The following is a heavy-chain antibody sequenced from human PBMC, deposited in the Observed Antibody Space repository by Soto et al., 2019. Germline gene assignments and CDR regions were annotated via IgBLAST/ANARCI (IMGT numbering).Heavy chain of an antibody. J-gene: IGHJ4*02. Sequence: GGSLRLSCAASGFTFSSYAMSWVRQAPGKGLEWVSAISGSGGSTYYADSVKGRFTISRDNAKNTLYLQMNSLRAEDTAVYYCAKDPSPYSSSWYFDYWGQGTLVTVSS. CDR2: ISGSGGST. V-gene: IGHV3-23*01. CDR1: GFTFSSYA. D-gene: IGHD6-13*01. CDR3: AKDPSPYSSSWYFDY.